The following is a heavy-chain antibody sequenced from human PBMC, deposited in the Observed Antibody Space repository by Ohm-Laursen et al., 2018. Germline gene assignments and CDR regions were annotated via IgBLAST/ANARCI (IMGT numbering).Heavy chain of an antibody. Sequence: PSQTLSLTCIVSGGSISNYYWSWIRQAPERGLEWIGYIYNGGRTKYSPSLESRVTISVDTSKNQFSLKLNSVTAADTAVYYCARSELVETATGNFQSWGQGTLVTVSS. D-gene: IGHD1-1*01. CDR1: GGSISNYY. CDR2: IYNGGRT. V-gene: IGHV4-59*01. J-gene: IGHJ1*01. CDR3: ARSELVETATGNFQS.